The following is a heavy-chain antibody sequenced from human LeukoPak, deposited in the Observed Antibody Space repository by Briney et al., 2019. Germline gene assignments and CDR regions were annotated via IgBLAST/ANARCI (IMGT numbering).Heavy chain of an antibody. V-gene: IGHV4-34*01. Sequence: SETLSLTCAVYGGSFSGYYWSWIRQPPGKGLEWIGEINHSGSTNYNPSLKSRVTISVDTFKNQFSLTLDSVTGADRGVYYCARDRGYCSSIRCYGDCMDVWGKGTTVTVSS. CDR1: GGSFSGYY. CDR3: ARDRGYCSSIRCYGDCMDV. CDR2: INHSGST. D-gene: IGHD2-2*01. J-gene: IGHJ6*03.